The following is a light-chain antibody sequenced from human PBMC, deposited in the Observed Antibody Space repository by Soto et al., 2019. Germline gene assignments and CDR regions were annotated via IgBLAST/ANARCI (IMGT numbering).Light chain of an antibody. V-gene: IGLV2-14*02. CDR1: SSDVGTSNL. CDR3: SAYAGSIYV. Sequence: QSALTQPASVSGSPGQSITFSCTVASSDVGTSNLVSWYQQHPGKAPKFMIYEGNKRPSGVPDRFSGSKSGNTASLTVSGLQAEDEADYYCSAYAGSIYVFGSGTKLTVL. CDR2: EGN. J-gene: IGLJ1*01.